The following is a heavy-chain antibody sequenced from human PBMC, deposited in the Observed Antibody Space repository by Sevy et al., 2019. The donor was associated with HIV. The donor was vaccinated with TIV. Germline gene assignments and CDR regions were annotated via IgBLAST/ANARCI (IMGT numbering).Heavy chain of an antibody. D-gene: IGHD3-10*01. CDR1: GYTFTSYD. V-gene: IGHV1-8*01. Sequence: ASVKVSCKASGYTFTSYDINWVRQATGQGLEWMGWMNPNSGNTGYAQKFQGRVTMTRNTSISTAYMELSSLRSEDTAVYYCARARPQSSRLLWFGYPPYYYYYGMDVWGQGTTVTVSS. J-gene: IGHJ6*02. CDR2: MNPNSGNT. CDR3: ARARPQSSRLLWFGYPPYYYYYGMDV.